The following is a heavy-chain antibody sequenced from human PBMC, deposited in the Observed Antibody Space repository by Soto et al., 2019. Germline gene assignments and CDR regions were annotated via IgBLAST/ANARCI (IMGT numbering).Heavy chain of an antibody. CDR3: ASRHSGGSWVAFDI. D-gene: IGHD2-15*01. CDR2: IYSGDNT. V-gene: IGHV3-53*01. Sequence: EVQLVESGGGLIQPGGSLRLSCAASGFTVSSDYMTWVRQAPGKGLEWVSVIYSGDNTYYADSVKGRVTISRDKSKNMLYRQMNSLRAEDTAVYYCASRHSGGSWVAFDIWGQGTMVTVSS. J-gene: IGHJ3*02. CDR1: GFTVSSDY.